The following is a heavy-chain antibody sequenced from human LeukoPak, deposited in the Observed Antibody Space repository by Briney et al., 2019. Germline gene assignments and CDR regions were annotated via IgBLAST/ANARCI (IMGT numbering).Heavy chain of an antibody. CDR1: GFPFSSYA. J-gene: IGHJ4*02. CDR3: ARQPRYYFDY. CDR2: ISDSGGST. V-gene: IGHV3-64D*09. Sequence: GGSLRLSCSASGFPFSSYAMHWVRQAPGKGLEYVSAISDSGGSTYYADSVKGRFTISRDNSKNTLYLQMSSLRAEDTAVYYCARQPRYYFDYWGQGTLVTVSS. D-gene: IGHD1-1*01.